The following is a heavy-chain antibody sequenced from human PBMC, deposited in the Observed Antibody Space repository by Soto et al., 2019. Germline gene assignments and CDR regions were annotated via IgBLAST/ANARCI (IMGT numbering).Heavy chain of an antibody. J-gene: IGHJ4*02. CDR2: INPSGGST. V-gene: IGHV1-46*01. D-gene: IGHD4-17*01. Sequence: QVQLVQSGAEVKKPGASVKVSCKASGYTFTSYYMHWVRQAPGQGLEWMGIINPSGGSTSYAQKFQGRVTMTRDASTSTVYMELSSLRSEDTAVYYCATMRYGDRPDYWGRGTLVTVSS. CDR3: ATMRYGDRPDY. CDR1: GYTFTSYY.